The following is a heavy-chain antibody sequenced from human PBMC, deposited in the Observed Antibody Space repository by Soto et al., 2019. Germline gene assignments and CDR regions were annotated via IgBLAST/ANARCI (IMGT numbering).Heavy chain of an antibody. CDR1: GFSLSDHY. J-gene: IGHJ4*02. CDR2: TRNKAKGETK. V-gene: IGHV3-72*01. Sequence: SQRHPCVDSGFSLSDHYMDWVRKAPGKEPKCVGRTRNKAKGETKNYAASVKGRFTISRNDSKNSLYLQMDSLTTKDAAVYYCADVKWSRNYLPWGQGTPVTVSS. D-gene: IGHD4-4*01. CDR3: ADVKWSRNYLP.